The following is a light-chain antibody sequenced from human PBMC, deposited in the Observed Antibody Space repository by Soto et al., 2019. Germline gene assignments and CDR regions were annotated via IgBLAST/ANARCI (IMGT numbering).Light chain of an antibody. CDR1: SSNVGVNF. V-gene: IGLV1-47*01. J-gene: IGLJ1*01. Sequence: QSVLTQPPSASGTPGQRVTISCSGSSSNVGVNFVYWYQHLPGTAPKLLIYRNEQRPSGVPDRFSGSKSGTSSSLAISGLRYEDEADYYCAAWDDSLRGRVFGTGTKVTXL. CDR2: RNE. CDR3: AAWDDSLRGRV.